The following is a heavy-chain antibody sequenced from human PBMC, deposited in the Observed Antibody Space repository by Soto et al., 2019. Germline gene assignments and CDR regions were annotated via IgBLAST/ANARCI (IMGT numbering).Heavy chain of an antibody. J-gene: IGHJ4*02. D-gene: IGHD3-10*01. CDR2: IYYSGST. CDR3: GTYGSGTYYPTTFDF. CDR1: GGSISSAGYY. Sequence: QVQLQESGPGLVKPSQTLSLTCTVSGGSISSAGYYWSWIRQHPGKGLEWIGYIYYSGSTYYNPSLKSRVTISVDTSKNQFSLKLSSVTAADTAVYYCGTYGSGTYYPTTFDFWGQGTLVTVSS. V-gene: IGHV4-31*03.